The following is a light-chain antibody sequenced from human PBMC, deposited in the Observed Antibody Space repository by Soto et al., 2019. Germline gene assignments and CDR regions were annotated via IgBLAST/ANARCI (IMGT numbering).Light chain of an antibody. CDR2: EVS. CDR1: SSDVGGYNY. J-gene: IGLJ2*01. V-gene: IGLV2-8*01. CDR3: SSYAGSPHVV. Sequence: QSALTQPPSASGSPGQSVTISCTGTSSDVGGYNYVSWYQQHPGKAPKLMIYEVSKRPSGVPDRFSGSKSGNTASLTVSGLQAEDEADYHCSSYAGSPHVVFGGGTKLTVL.